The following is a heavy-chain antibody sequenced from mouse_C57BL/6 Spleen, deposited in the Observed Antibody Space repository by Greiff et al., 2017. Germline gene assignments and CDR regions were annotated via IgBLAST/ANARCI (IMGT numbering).Heavy chain of an antibody. V-gene: IGHV1-22*01. J-gene: IGHJ2*01. Sequence: VQLQQSGPELVKPGASVKMSCKASGYTFTDYNMHWVKQSQGKSLEWIGYINPNNGGTSYSQKFKGEATLTVNKSSSTAYMELRSLTSEYSAVYYGARDYDDDYWGQGTTLTVSS. D-gene: IGHD2-4*01. CDR2: INPNNGGT. CDR1: GYTFTDYN. CDR3: ARDYDDDY.